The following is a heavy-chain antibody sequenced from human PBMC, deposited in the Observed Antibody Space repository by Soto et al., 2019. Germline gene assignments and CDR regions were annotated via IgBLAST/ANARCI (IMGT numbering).Heavy chain of an antibody. CDR1: GCTFTSYG. CDR2: ISAYNGNT. Sequence: ASVKVSCKASGCTFTSYGISWVRQAPGQGLEWMGWISAYNGNTNYAQKLQGRVTMTTDTSTSTAYMELRSLRSDDTAVYYCARDPTTIAVAPYDAFDIWGQGTMVTVSS. CDR3: ARDPTTIAVAPYDAFDI. D-gene: IGHD6-19*01. V-gene: IGHV1-18*01. J-gene: IGHJ3*02.